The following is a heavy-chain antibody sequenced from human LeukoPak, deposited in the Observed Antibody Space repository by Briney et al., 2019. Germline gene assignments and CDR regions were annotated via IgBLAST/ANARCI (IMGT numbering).Heavy chain of an antibody. V-gene: IGHV4-4*07. J-gene: IGHJ4*02. Sequence: IGRIYTSGSTNYNPSLKSRVTMSVDTSKNQFSLKLSSVTAADTAVYYCASGADYSNYYFDYWGQGTLVPVSS. D-gene: IGHD4-11*01. CDR3: ASGADYSNYYFDY. CDR2: IYTSGST.